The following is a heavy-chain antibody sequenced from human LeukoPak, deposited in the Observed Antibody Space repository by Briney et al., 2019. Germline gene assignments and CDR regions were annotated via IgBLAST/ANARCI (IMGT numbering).Heavy chain of an antibody. V-gene: IGHV3-21*01. D-gene: IGHD4-11*01. CDR2: IGSSSSYI. CDR1: GFTFSSYS. CDR3: ARDYSNYPPFDY. J-gene: IGHJ4*02. Sequence: PGGSLRLSCAASGFTFSSYSMNWVRQAPGKGLEWVSSIGSSSSYIYYADSVKGRFTISRDNAKNSLYLQMNSLRAEDTAVYYCARDYSNYPPFDYWGQGTLVTVSS.